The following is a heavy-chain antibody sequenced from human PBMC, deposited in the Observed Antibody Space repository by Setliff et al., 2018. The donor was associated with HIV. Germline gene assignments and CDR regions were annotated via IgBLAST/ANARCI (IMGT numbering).Heavy chain of an antibody. J-gene: IGHJ4*02. Sequence: GSLRLSCAASGFTFSTYAMSWVRQAPGKGLEWVSAISGSGGSTYYADSVKGRFGISRDNSKNTLYLQMNNLRAEDTAVYYCAISTRPYWGQGTLVTVSS. V-gene: IGHV3-23*01. CDR1: GFTFSTYA. CDR3: AISTRPY. CDR2: ISGSGGST. D-gene: IGHD6-6*01.